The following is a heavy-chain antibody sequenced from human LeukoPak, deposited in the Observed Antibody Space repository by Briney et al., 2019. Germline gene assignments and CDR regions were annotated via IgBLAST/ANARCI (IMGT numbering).Heavy chain of an antibody. Sequence: GGSLRLSCAASLIAFSSLGMHRVRQAPGQGLEWVAVIWYDGTNKYYADSVKGRFTISRDNSKNTLYLQMNSLRAEDTAVYYCARATVTRWFDPWGQGTLVTVSS. CDR1: LIAFSSLG. V-gene: IGHV3-33*01. CDR2: IWYDGTNK. D-gene: IGHD4-17*01. CDR3: ARATVTRWFDP. J-gene: IGHJ5*02.